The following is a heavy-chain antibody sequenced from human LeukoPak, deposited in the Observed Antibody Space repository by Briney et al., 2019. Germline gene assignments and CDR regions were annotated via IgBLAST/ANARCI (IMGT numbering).Heavy chain of an antibody. CDR1: GFSLSGYW. V-gene: IGHV3-74*01. Sequence: PGGSLRLSCVASGFSLSGYWMYWVRQAPGKGLMYLSRNNGDGSTTNYADVVKGRFTMSRDNVKNTLYLQVNILRVKDTAVYYCARDPRNVGLAPWGQGTLVTVSS. CDR2: NNGDGSTT. CDR3: ARDPRNVGLAP. J-gene: IGHJ5*02. D-gene: IGHD2-15*01.